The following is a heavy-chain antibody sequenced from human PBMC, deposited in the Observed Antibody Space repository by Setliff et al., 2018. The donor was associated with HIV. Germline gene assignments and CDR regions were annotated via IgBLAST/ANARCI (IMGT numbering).Heavy chain of an antibody. Sequence: PSETLSLTCGVYGGSLSGYHWSWIRLPPGKGLEWIGEINYSGSTNYNPSLTSRVIISVDTSKNQFSVKLSSVTAADTAVYYCARDAPTVYANGWFDPWGQGTLVTVSS. V-gene: IGHV4-34*01. D-gene: IGHD2-8*01. CDR3: ARDAPTVYANGWFDP. CDR2: INYSGST. J-gene: IGHJ5*02. CDR1: GGSLSGYH.